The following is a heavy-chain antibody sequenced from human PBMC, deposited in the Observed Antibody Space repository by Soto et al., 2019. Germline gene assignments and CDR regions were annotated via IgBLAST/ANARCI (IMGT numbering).Heavy chain of an antibody. CDR3: ARVELLWFGDLSTYFDY. J-gene: IGHJ4*02. D-gene: IGHD3-10*01. Sequence: SETLSLTCAVYGGSFSGYYWSWIRQPPGKGLEWIGEINHSGSTNYNPSLKSRVTISVDTSKNQFSLKLSSVTAADTAVYYCARVELLWFGDLSTYFDYWGQGTLVTVSS. V-gene: IGHV4-34*01. CDR1: GGSFSGYY. CDR2: INHSGST.